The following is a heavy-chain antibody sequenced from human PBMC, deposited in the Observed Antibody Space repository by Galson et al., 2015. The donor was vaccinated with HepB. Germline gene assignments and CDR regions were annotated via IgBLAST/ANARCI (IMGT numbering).Heavy chain of an antibody. CDR1: GFTFSSYA. CDR2: ISGSGGST. CDR3: ARGIVVVPAARVGVDFDY. V-gene: IGHV3-23*01. J-gene: IGHJ4*02. Sequence: SLRLSCAASGFTFSSYAMSWVRQAPGKGLEWVSAISGSGGSTYYADSVKGRFTISRDNSKNTLYLQMNSLRSEDTAVYYCARGIVVVPAARVGVDFDYWGQGTLVTVSS. D-gene: IGHD2-2*01.